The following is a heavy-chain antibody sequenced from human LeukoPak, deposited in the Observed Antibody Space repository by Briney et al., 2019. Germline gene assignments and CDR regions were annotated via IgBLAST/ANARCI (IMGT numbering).Heavy chain of an antibody. CDR1: GYTFADHW. CDR2: IYAGDSDT. CDR3: ARERGYYCSTGSCYFDY. J-gene: IGHJ4*02. V-gene: IGHV5-51*01. Sequence: GESLKISCKTSGYTFADHWIGWVRQMPGVGLEWMGIIYAGDSDTRYSPSFQGQVTISADKSTRTACLQWSSLKASDTAMYYCARERGYYCSTGSCYFDYWGQGTQVTVSS. D-gene: IGHD2-15*01.